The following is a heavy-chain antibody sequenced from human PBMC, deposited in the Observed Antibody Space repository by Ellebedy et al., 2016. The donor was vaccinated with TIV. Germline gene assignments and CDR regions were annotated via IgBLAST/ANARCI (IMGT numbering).Heavy chain of an antibody. CDR3: ATDGDYYGSGSFDY. CDR2: MNPNSGNT. J-gene: IGHJ4*02. Sequence: ASVKVSCKASGYTFTSYDINWVRQATGQGLEWMGWMNPNSGNTGYAQKFQGRVTITRNTSISTAYMELSSLRSEDTAVYYCATDGDYYGSGSFDYWGQGTLVTVSS. D-gene: IGHD3-10*01. CDR1: GYTFTSYD. V-gene: IGHV1-8*03.